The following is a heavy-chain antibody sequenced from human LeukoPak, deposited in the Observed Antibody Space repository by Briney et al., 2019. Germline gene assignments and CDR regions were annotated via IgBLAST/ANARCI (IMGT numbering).Heavy chain of an antibody. CDR2: INPNSGGT. V-gene: IGHV1-2*02. CDR3: ARVIAAAGTLFDY. Sequence: ASVKVSCKASGYTFTGHYMHWVRQAPGQGLEWMGWINPNSGGTNYAQKFQGRVTMTRDTSISTAYMELSRLRSDDTAVYYCARVIAAAGTLFDYWGQGTLVTVSS. J-gene: IGHJ4*02. D-gene: IGHD6-13*01. CDR1: GYTFTGHY.